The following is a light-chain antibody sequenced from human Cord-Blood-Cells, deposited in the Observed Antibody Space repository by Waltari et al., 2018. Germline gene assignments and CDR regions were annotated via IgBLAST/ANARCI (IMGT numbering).Light chain of an antibody. Sequence: EIVMTQSPATLSVSPVERATLSCRASQSVSSNLAWYQQKPGQSPRLLIYGASTRATGISARFSGSGSGTVFTLTISSLQSEDFAVYYCQQYNNWPPWTFGQGTKVEIK. J-gene: IGKJ1*01. CDR2: GAS. V-gene: IGKV3-15*01. CDR1: QSVSSN. CDR3: QQYNNWPPWT.